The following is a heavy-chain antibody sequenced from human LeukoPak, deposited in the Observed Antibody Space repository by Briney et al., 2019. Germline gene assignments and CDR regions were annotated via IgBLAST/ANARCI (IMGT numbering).Heavy chain of an antibody. CDR3: AKDTGELGHFDY. J-gene: IGHJ4*02. CDR1: GFTFSSYG. Sequence: GGSLILSCAASGFTFSSYGMHWVRQAPGKGLEWVAVISYDGSNKYYADSVKGRFTISRDNSKNTLYLQMNSLRAEDTAVYYCAKDTGELGHFDYWGRGTLVTVSS. CDR2: ISYDGSNK. V-gene: IGHV3-30*18. D-gene: IGHD1-26*01.